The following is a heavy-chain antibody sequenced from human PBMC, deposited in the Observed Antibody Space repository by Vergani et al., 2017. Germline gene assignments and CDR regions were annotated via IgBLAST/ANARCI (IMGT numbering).Heavy chain of an antibody. CDR2: INTTTGNP. CDR3: ARVLNGYDSCGSLGN. CDR1: GYTFTRYA. J-gene: IGHJ4*02. V-gene: IGHV7-4-1*02. D-gene: IGHD3-22*01. Sequence: QVQLVQSGSELKKPGASVKISCKASGYTFTRYAINWVRQAPGQGLEWMEWINTTTGNPTYAQGFTGRFVLSLDTSVTAAYLQINSLKAEDSALYYCARVLNGYDSCGSLGNWGQGTLLTVSS.